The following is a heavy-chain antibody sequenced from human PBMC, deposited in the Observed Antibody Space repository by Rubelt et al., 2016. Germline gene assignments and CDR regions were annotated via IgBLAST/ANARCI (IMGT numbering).Heavy chain of an antibody. D-gene: IGHD6-6*01. J-gene: IGHJ4*02. CDR2: IYYSGST. CDR3: ATSYSSSGLRVVDY. V-gene: IGHV4-59*12. CDR1: GDSISSYY. Sequence: QVQLQESGPGLVKPSETLSLTCTVSGDSISSYYWSWIRQPPGKGLEWIGYIYYSGSTNYNPCLNGRVTISVDTSMNQFSLKLSSVTAADTAVYYCATSYSSSGLRVVDYWGQGTLVTVSS.